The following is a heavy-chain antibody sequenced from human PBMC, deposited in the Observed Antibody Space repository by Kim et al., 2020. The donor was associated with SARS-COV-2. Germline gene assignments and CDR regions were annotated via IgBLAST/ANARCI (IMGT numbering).Heavy chain of an antibody. CDR1: GSSISSGYY. J-gene: IGHJ5*02. V-gene: IGHV4-38-2*02. D-gene: IGHD1-7*01. Sequence: SETLSLTCTVSGSSISSGYYWGWIRQPPGTGLEWIGSIYHSGSTYYNPSLKSRVTISVDTSKNQFSLKLSSVTAADTAVYYCARVGIWNYELDPWGQGTLVTVSS. CDR3: ARVGIWNYELDP. CDR2: IYHSGST.